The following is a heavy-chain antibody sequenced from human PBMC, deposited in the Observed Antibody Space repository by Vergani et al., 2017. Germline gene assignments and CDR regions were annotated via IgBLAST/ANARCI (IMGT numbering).Heavy chain of an antibody. D-gene: IGHD3-3*01. V-gene: IGHV5-51*03. CDR2: SYPGDSDT. CDR3: ARLPEYAFWSGYKYGMDV. J-gene: IGHJ6*02. CDR1: GYSFTSYW. Sequence: EVQLVQSGAEVKKPGESLKISCKGSGYSFTSYWIGWVRQMPGKGLEWMGISYPGDSDTRYSPSFQGQVTISADKSISTAYLQWTSLKAAATAMYYCARLPEYAFWSGYKYGMDVWGQGTTVTVSS.